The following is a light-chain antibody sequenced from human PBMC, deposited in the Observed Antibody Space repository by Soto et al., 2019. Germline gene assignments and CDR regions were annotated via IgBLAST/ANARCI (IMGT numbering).Light chain of an antibody. V-gene: IGLV2-8*01. CDR3: SSRAGSDSPFV. CDR1: SSDVGGYNY. CDR2: DVN. J-gene: IGLJ1*01. Sequence: QSALTQPPSASGSPGQSVTISCTGTSSDVGGYNYVSWYQQHPGKAPKVMIYDVNKRPSGVPDRFSGSKSGNTASLTVSGLRAEDEADYYCSSRAGSDSPFVFGTGTKLTVL.